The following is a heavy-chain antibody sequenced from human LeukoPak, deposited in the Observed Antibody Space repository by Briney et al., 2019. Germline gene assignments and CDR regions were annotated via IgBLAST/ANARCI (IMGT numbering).Heavy chain of an antibody. CDR1: GFTFSNYA. CDR2: ITRSSYI. J-gene: IGHJ3*02. V-gene: IGHV3-69-1*02. Sequence: GGSLRLSCAASGFTFSNYAMSWVRQAPGKGLEWVSSITRSSYIYYVDSVKGRFTISRDNAKNSLYLQMNSLRAEDTAVYYCAGYVSSGRRDSFDIWGQGTMVTVSS. CDR3: AGYVSSGRRDSFDI. D-gene: IGHD3-22*01.